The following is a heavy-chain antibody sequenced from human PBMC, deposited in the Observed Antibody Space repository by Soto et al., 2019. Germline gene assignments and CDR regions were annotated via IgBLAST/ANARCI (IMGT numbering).Heavy chain of an antibody. Sequence: SETLSLTCSVSGGSINSINYYWGWIRQPPGKGLEWIGSFFYGGNTYYNPSLKNRVTVSVDTSRHQFSLRLTSVTAADTALYYCATRVAAAGSYFDYWGQGALVTVSS. CDR2: FFYGGNT. J-gene: IGHJ4*02. V-gene: IGHV4-39*01. D-gene: IGHD6-13*01. CDR3: ATRVAAAGSYFDY. CDR1: GGSINSINYY.